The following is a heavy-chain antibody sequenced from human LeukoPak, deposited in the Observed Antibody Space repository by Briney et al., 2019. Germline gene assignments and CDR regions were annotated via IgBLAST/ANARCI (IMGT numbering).Heavy chain of an antibody. V-gene: IGHV3-30-3*01. CDR1: GFTFTNYA. CDR2: ISYDGSDK. J-gene: IGHJ4*02. D-gene: IGHD5-18*01. CDR3: ARDGAIQLWPNFDY. Sequence: SGGSLRLSCAASGFTFTNYAMHWVRQAPGKGLEWVALISYDGSDKYYANSVKGRFTISRDNSNNTLYLQMNSLRAEDTAVYYCARDGAIQLWPNFDYWGQGTLVTVSS.